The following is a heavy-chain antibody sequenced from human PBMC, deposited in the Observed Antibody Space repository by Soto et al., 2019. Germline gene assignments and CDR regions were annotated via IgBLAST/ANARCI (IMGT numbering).Heavy chain of an antibody. J-gene: IGHJ5*02. CDR1: GYTFTGYY. V-gene: IGHV1-2*02. Sequence: ASLKVSCKAPGYTFTGYYMRWVRQAPGQGLEWMGWINPNSGGTNYAQKFQGRVTMTRDTSISTAYMELSRLRSDDTAVYYCAREEDCSSTSCYGDPWGQGTLVTVSS. CDR2: INPNSGGT. CDR3: AREEDCSSTSCYGDP. D-gene: IGHD2-2*01.